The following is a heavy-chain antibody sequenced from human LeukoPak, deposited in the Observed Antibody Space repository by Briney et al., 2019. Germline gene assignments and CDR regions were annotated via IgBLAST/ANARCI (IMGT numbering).Heavy chain of an antibody. CDR2: INPNSGGT. D-gene: IGHD6-6*01. V-gene: IGHV1-2*02. CDR1: GYTFTGYY. Sequence: ASVKVSCKASGYTFTGYYMHWVRQAPGQGLEWMGWINPNSGGTNYAQKFQGRVTMTRDTAISTAYMELSRLRSDDTAVYYCARERTAARNWFDPWGQGTLVTVSS. CDR3: ARERTAARNWFDP. J-gene: IGHJ5*02.